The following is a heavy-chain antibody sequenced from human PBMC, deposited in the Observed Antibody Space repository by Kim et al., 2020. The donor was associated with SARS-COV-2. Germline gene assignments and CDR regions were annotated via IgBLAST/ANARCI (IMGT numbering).Heavy chain of an antibody. CDR1: GYTFTSYA. CDR3: ARESPGYSNRYFDL. Sequence: ASVKVSCKASGYTFTSYAMHWVRQAPGQRLEWMGWVYGGNGNTKYSQKFQGRVTITRDTSANTAYMELSSLRSEDTAVYYCARESPGYSNRYFDLWGRGT. D-gene: IGHD6-13*01. CDR2: VYGGNGNT. J-gene: IGHJ2*01. V-gene: IGHV1-3*01.